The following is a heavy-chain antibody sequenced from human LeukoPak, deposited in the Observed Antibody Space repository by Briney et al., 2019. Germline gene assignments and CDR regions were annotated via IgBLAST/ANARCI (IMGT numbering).Heavy chain of an antibody. J-gene: IGHJ4*02. CDR2: IYTGGST. V-gene: IGHV3-53*01. Sequence: GGSLRLSCAASGFTFSSYAMHWVRQAPGKGLEWVAVIYTGGSTDYADSVKGRFTISRDNSKNTVYIQMNSLRAEDTAVYYCARYNSGWYYFDNWGQGTLVTVSS. CDR1: GFTFSSYA. D-gene: IGHD6-19*01. CDR3: ARYNSGWYYFDN.